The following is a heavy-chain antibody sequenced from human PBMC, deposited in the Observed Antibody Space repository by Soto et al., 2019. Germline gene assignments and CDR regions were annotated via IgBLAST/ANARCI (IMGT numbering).Heavy chain of an antibody. CDR2: IDSSGSST. CDR3: ARVGDSSGWSHLPY. D-gene: IGHD6-19*01. J-gene: IGHJ4*02. V-gene: IGHV3-20*04. Sequence: EVRLVESGGTLVRPGGSLRLSCVASGFIFNDYGMNWVRQVPGKGLEWVSGIDSSGSSTHYADSVKGRFTISRDNAKNSLHLQMNSLRAEDTAFYFCARVGDSSGWSHLPYWGQGTLVTVSS. CDR1: GFIFNDYG.